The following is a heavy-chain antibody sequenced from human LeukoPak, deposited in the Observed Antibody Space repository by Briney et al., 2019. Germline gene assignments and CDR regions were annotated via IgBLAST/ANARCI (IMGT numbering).Heavy chain of an antibody. Sequence: SQTLSLTCTVSGGSISSGGYYWSWIRQHPGKGLEWIGYIYYSGSTYYNPSLKSRVTISVDTSKNQCSLKLSSVTAADTAVYYCARGGEQYYFDYWGQGTLVTVSS. D-gene: IGHD3-10*01. CDR1: GGSISSGGYY. J-gene: IGHJ4*02. CDR2: IYYSGST. CDR3: ARGGEQYYFDY. V-gene: IGHV4-31*03.